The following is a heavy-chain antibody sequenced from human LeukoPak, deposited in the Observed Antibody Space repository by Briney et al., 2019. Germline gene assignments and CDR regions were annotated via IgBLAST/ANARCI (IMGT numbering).Heavy chain of an antibody. V-gene: IGHV4-59*01. J-gene: IGHJ6*02. CDR2: IYYSGST. CDR3: ARGYDSSGYKPYYYGMDV. Sequence: PSETLSLTCTVSGGSISSYYWSWIRQPPGKGLEWIGYIYYSGSTNYNPSLKSRVTISVDTSKNQFSLKLSSVTAADTAVYYCARGYDSSGYKPYYYGMDVWGQGTTVTVSS. CDR1: GGSISSYY. D-gene: IGHD3-22*01.